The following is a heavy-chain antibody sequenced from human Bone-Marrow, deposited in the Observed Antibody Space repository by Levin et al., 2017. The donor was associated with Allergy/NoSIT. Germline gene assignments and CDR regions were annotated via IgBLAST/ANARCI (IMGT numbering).Heavy chain of an antibody. D-gene: IGHD3-22*01. V-gene: IGHV3-48*01. CDR1: GFTFSSYS. CDR3: AREADSSGYYYFGYYYYGMDV. CDR2: ISSSSSTI. Sequence: SCAASGFTFSSYSMNWVRQAPGKGLEWVSYISSSSSTIYYADSVKGRFTISRDNAKNSLYLQMNSLRAEDTAVYYCAREADSSGYYYFGYYYYGMDVWGQGTTVTVSS. J-gene: IGHJ6*02.